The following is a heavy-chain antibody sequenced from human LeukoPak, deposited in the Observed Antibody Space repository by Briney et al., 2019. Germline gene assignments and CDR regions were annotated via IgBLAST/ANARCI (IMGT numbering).Heavy chain of an antibody. J-gene: IGHJ6*03. D-gene: IGHD3-16*01. Sequence: PGGSLRHSCAASGFTFRSYWMSWVRQAPGKGLEWVANINQDGSEKYYVDSVKGRFTISRDNAKNSLYLQMNSLRVEDTAVYYCASGADYYFYMDVWAKGTTVTISS. CDR2: INQDGSEK. CDR1: GFTFRSYW. CDR3: ASGADYYFYMDV. V-gene: IGHV3-7*01.